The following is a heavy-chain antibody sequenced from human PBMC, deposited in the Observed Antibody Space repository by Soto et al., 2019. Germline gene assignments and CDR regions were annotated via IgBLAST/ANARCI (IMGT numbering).Heavy chain of an antibody. CDR3: ARFRREVVAANFDY. Sequence: SETLSLTCTVSGGSISSYYWSWIRQPPGKGLEWIGYIYYSGSTNYNPSLKSRVTISVDTSKNQFSLKLSSVTAADTTVYYCARFRREVVAANFDYWGQGTLVTVSS. V-gene: IGHV4-59*01. CDR2: IYYSGST. J-gene: IGHJ4*02. D-gene: IGHD2-15*01. CDR1: GGSISSYY.